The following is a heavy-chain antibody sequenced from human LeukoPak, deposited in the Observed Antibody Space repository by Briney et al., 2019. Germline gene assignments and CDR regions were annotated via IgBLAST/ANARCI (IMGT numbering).Heavy chain of an antibody. CDR2: ISGSGGST. CDR3: AKEIIAAAVSYYYYGMDV. J-gene: IGHJ6*02. D-gene: IGHD6-13*01. CDR1: GFTFSGYA. Sequence: GGFLRLSCAASGFTFSGYAMSWVRQAPGKGLEWVSAISGSGGSTYYADSVKGRFTISRDNSKNTLYLQMNSLRAEDTAVYYCAKEIIAAAVSYYYYGMDVWGQGTTVTVSS. V-gene: IGHV3-23*01.